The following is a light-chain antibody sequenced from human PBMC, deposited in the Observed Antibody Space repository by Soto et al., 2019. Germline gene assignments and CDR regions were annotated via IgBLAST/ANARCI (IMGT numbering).Light chain of an antibody. CDR1: QSVLYSSNNKNY. CDR2: WAS. Sequence: DIVMTQSPDSLAVSLGERATINFKSSQSVLYSSNNKNYLAWYQQKTGQPPKLLIYWASTRESGVPDRFSGSGYGTDFTLTISSLQAEDVAVYYCQQYYSTPLTFGPGTKVDIK. CDR3: QQYYSTPLT. J-gene: IGKJ3*01. V-gene: IGKV4-1*01.